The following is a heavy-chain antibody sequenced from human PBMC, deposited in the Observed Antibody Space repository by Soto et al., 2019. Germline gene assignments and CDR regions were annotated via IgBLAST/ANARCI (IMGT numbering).Heavy chain of an antibody. J-gene: IGHJ6*02. Sequence: GASVKVSCKASGYTFTSYAIHWVLQAPGQRLEWMGWINAGNGNTKYSQKFQGRVTITRDTSASTAYMELSSLRSEDTAVYYCARDLFLRVRGVMNYGMDVWGQGTTVTVSS. CDR2: INAGNGNT. D-gene: IGHD3-10*01. CDR3: ARDLFLRVRGVMNYGMDV. CDR1: GYTFTSYA. V-gene: IGHV1-3*01.